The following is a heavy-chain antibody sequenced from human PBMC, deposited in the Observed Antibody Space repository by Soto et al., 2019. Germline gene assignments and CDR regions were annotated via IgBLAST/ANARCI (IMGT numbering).Heavy chain of an antibody. Sequence: SVKVSCKASGGTFSSYAISWVRQAPGQGLEWMGGIIPIFGTANYAQKFQGRVTITADESTSTAYMELSSLRSEDTAVYYCAREGATAGTGPRWFDPWGQGTLVTVSS. D-gene: IGHD6-13*01. V-gene: IGHV1-69*13. J-gene: IGHJ5*02. CDR3: AREGATAGTGPRWFDP. CDR2: IIPIFGTA. CDR1: GGTFSSYA.